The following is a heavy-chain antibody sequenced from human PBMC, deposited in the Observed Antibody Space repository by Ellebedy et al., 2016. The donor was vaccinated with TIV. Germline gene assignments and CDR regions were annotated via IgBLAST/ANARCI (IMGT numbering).Heavy chain of an antibody. D-gene: IGHD3-3*01. V-gene: IGHV4-34*01. CDR2: INHSGST. CDR1: GGSFSGYY. J-gene: IGHJ5*02. Sequence: SETLSLXXAVYGGSFSGYYWSWIRQPPGKGLEWIGEINHSGSTNYNPSLKSRVTISVDTSKNQFSLKLSSVTAADTAVYYCASGTIFHSKWFDPWGQGTLVTVSS. CDR3: ASGTIFHSKWFDP.